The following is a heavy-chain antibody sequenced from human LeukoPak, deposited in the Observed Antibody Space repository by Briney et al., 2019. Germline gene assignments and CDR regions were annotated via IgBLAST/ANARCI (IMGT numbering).Heavy chain of an antibody. Sequence: SVKVSCKASGGTFSSYAISWVRQAPGQGLEWMGRIIPILGIANYAQKFQGRVTITADKSTSTAYMELSSLRSEDTAVYYCASWGYYGSGSYYNVDYWGQGTLVTVSP. CDR3: ASWGYYGSGSYYNVDY. CDR2: IIPILGIA. D-gene: IGHD3-10*01. J-gene: IGHJ4*02. V-gene: IGHV1-69*04. CDR1: GGTFSSYA.